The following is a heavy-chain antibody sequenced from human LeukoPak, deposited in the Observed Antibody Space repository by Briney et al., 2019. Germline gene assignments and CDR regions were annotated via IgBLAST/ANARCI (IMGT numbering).Heavy chain of an antibody. J-gene: IGHJ4*02. CDR1: GYTFTSYD. D-gene: IGHD2-21*01. CDR3: ARGYLSDCGDY. V-gene: IGHV1-8*03. Sequence: ASVKVSCKASGYTFTSYDINWVRQATGQGLEWMGWMNPNSGNTDYAQKFQGRVTITRNTSIRTAYMELSSLRSEDTAVYYCARGYLSDCGDYWGQGTLVTVSS. CDR2: MNPNSGNT.